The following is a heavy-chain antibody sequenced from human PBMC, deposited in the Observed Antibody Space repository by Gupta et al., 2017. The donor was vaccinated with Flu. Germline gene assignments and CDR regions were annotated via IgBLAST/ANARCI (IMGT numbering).Heavy chain of an antibody. D-gene: IGHD3-22*01. V-gene: IGHV4-39*01. CDR1: VASISDSNFY. CDR2: AYFSGST. Sequence: QVQMQESGPGLVKPSETLSLSCAVSVASISDSNFYWGWVRLSPGKGLEWIGNAYFSGSTYYNPSLKGRVAVSVDTSKNEVSLRLTSVTATDSGIYYCARSPVVVRRYWYFDLWGRGALVTVSS. CDR3: ARSPVVVRRYWYFDL. J-gene: IGHJ2*01.